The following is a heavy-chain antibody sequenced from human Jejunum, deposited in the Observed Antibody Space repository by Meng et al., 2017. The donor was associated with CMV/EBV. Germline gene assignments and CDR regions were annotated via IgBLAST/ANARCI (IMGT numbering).Heavy chain of an antibody. CDR3: AKRYYDFWSGYLGY. Sequence: GLTFSRYAMRCVRQAPGKGLEWVSAISGSGGSTYYADSVKGRFTISRDNSKNTLYLQMNSLRAEDTAVYYCAKRYYDFWSGYLGYWGQGTLVTVSS. CDR1: GLTFSRYA. J-gene: IGHJ4*02. V-gene: IGHV3-23*01. D-gene: IGHD3-3*01. CDR2: ISGSGGST.